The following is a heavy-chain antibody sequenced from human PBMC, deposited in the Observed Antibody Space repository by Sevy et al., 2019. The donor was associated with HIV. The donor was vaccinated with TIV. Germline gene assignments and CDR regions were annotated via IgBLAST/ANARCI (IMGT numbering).Heavy chain of an antibody. D-gene: IGHD5-18*01. CDR2: ISSSGSTI. V-gene: IGHV3-11*01. J-gene: IGHJ3*02. CDR1: GFTFSDYY. CDR3: ARDLLDTAMVYIPNAFDI. Sequence: GGSLRLSCAASGFTFSDYYMSWIRQAPGKGLEWVTYISSSGSTIYYADSVKGRFTISRDNAKNSLYLQMNSLRAEETAVYYCARDLLDTAMVYIPNAFDIWGQGTMVTVSS.